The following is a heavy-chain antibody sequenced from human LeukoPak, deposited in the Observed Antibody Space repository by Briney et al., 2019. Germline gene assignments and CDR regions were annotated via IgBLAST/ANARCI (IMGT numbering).Heavy chain of an antibody. J-gene: IGHJ4*02. D-gene: IGHD6-19*01. V-gene: IGHV3-23*01. CDR1: GCTFSSYA. CDR3: AKDSHPFSSGWSTADYYFDY. Sequence: GGSLRLSCAASGCTFSSYAMSWVRQAPGKGLEWVSAISGSGGSTYYADSVKGRFTISRDNSKNTLYLQMNSLRAEDTAVYYCAKDSHPFSSGWSTADYYFDYWGQGTLVTVSS. CDR2: ISGSGGST.